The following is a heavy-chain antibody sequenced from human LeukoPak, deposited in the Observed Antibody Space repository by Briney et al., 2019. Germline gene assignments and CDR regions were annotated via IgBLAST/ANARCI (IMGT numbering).Heavy chain of an antibody. CDR2: IYPGDSDT. Sequence: PGESLKISCKGSGYSFTSYWIGWVRQMPGKGLEWMGVIYPGDSDTRYSPSFQGQVTISADKSISTAYLQWSSLKASDTAMYYCARRRSCSGGNCYEDFDYWGQGTLVTVSS. CDR1: GYSFTSYW. J-gene: IGHJ4*02. V-gene: IGHV5-51*01. D-gene: IGHD2-15*01. CDR3: ARRRSCSGGNCYEDFDY.